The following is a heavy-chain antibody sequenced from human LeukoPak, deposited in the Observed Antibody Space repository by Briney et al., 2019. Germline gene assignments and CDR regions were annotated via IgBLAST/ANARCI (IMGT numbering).Heavy chain of an antibody. Sequence: EGXLRLSCAASGFTFSSYGMHWVRQAPGKGLEGVAFIRYDGSNKYYADSVKGRFTISKDNSKNTLYLQMNSLRAEDTAVYYCAKSPFYRDSSGYSPFDYWGQGTLVTVSS. CDR1: GFTFSSYG. CDR3: AKSPFYRDSSGYSPFDY. CDR2: IRYDGSNK. J-gene: IGHJ4*02. D-gene: IGHD3-22*01. V-gene: IGHV3-30*02.